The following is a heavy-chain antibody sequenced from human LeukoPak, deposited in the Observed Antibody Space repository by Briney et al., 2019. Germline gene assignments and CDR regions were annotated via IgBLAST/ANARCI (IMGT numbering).Heavy chain of an antibody. CDR1: GFTFSSYG. CDR2: ISYDGSNK. D-gene: IGHD6-19*01. J-gene: IGHJ4*02. V-gene: IGHV3-30*18. Sequence: PGRSLRLSCAASGFTFSSYGMHWVRQAPGKGLEWVAVISYDGSNKYYADSVKGRFTISRDNSKNTLYLQMNSLRAEDTAVYYCAKYHGGWSSFDYWGQGTLVTVSS. CDR3: AKYHGGWSSFDY.